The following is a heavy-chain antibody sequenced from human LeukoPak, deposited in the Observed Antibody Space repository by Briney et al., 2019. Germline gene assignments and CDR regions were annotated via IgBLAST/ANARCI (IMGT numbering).Heavy chain of an antibody. CDR3: ARVFAGATDY. V-gene: IGHV4-39*07. Sequence: SETLSLTCTVSGGSISSSSYYWGWIRQPPGKGLEWIGSIYYSGSTYYNPSLKSRVTISVDTSKNQFSLKLSSVTAADTAVYYCARVFAGATDYWGQGTLVTVSS. CDR1: GGSISSSSYY. CDR2: IYYSGST. D-gene: IGHD1-26*01. J-gene: IGHJ4*02.